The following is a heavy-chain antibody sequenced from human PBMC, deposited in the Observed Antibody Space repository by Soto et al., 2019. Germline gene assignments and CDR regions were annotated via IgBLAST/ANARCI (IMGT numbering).Heavy chain of an antibody. D-gene: IGHD4-17*01. CDR2: ISAYNGNT. Sequence: QVQLVQSGAEVKKPGASVKVSCKASGYSFISYGISWVRQAPGQGLEWMGWISAYNGNTNYAQKLQGRVTMTTDTSTSTADMELRSLRSDDTAVYYCARDHSTDYCAYVRLGNYFDYWGQGTLVTVSS. J-gene: IGHJ4*02. V-gene: IGHV1-18*01. CDR3: ARDHSTDYCAYVRLGNYFDY. CDR1: GYSFISYG.